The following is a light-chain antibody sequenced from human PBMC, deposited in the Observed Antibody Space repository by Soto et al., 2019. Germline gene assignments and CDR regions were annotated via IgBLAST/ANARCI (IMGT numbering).Light chain of an antibody. CDR3: SSYAGRYTLGA. Sequence: QSALTQPRSVSGSPGQSVAISCTGTSSDVGGYKYVSWYQQHPGKAPKLIIYDVSERPSGVPDRFSGSKSGNTASLTVSRLQAEDEADYYCSSYAGRYTLGAFGGGTKLTVL. CDR2: DVS. J-gene: IGLJ2*01. CDR1: SSDVGGYKY. V-gene: IGLV2-11*01.